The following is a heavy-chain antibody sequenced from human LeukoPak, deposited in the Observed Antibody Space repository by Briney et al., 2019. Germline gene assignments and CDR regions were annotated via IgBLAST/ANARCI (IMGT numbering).Heavy chain of an antibody. CDR2: IYYSKNT. V-gene: IGHV4-39*01. Sequence: SETLSLTCTVSRGSISSSSAYWGRIRQPPGKGLEWIGSIYYSKNTYYNPSLKSRVTISADTSKNQFSLTLGSVSATDTAVYYCVSPRGFSYGYFDYWGQGTLVTVSS. CDR3: VSPRGFSYGYFDY. D-gene: IGHD5-18*01. J-gene: IGHJ4*02. CDR1: RGSISSSSAY.